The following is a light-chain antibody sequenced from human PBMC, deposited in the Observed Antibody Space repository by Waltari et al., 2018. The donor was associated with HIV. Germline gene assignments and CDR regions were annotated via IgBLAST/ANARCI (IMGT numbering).Light chain of an antibody. CDR3: QHRGAWPPSSA. V-gene: IGKV3-11*01. CDR1: QSLHTK. CDR2: DSS. J-gene: IGKJ3*01. Sequence: EIVLTQSQATLSLSPGERATISCTTTQSLHTKMGWYQQKPGQPPRLLIFDSSRRATAVSARFRGSGSGTDFPLTISSLQSDDFGIYYCQHRGAWPPSSAFGPGTRLDLK.